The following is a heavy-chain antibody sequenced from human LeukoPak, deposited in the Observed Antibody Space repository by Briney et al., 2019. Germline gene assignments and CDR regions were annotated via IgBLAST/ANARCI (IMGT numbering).Heavy chain of an antibody. V-gene: IGHV3-7*02. CDR1: GFTFSRYW. J-gene: IGHJ4*02. CDR2: IKEDGSVK. D-gene: IGHD3-10*01. CDR3: AASITMFDY. Sequence: QPGGSLRLSCAASGFTFSRYWMSWVRQAPGKGLEWVANIKEDGSVKYHVESVKGRFTISRDNAKNSLYLQMNSLRAEDTAVYYCAASITMFDYWGQGTLVTVSS.